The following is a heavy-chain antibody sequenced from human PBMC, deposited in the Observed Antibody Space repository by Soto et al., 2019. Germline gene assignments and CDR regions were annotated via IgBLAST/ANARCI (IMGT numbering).Heavy chain of an antibody. D-gene: IGHD6-19*01. CDR3: ARQSSGFDAFDI. J-gene: IGHJ3*02. V-gene: IGHV5-10-1*01. CDR1: GYSFTNYW. CDR2: IDPTDSYT. Sequence: PCESLKISCKGSGYSFTNYWITWVRQMPGKGLEWMGRIDPTDSYTKYSPSFQGHVTISTDKSISTAYLQWSSLKASDTAMYYCARQSSGFDAFDIWGQGTMVTFSS.